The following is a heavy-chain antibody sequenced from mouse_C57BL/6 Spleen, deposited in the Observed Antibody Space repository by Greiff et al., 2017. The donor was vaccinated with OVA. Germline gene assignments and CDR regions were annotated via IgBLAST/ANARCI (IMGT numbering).Heavy chain of an antibody. J-gene: IGHJ1*01. Sequence: VQLQQPGAELVKPGASVKLSCKASGYTFTSYWMHWVKQRPGRGLEWIGRIDPNSGGTTYNEKFKSKATLTVDKPSSTAYMPLSSLTSEDSAVYYCARFPYYGSSYRGYFDVWGPGTTVTVSS. CDR3: ARFPYYGSSYRGYFDV. D-gene: IGHD1-1*01. CDR1: GYTFTSYW. CDR2: IDPNSGGT. V-gene: IGHV1-72*01.